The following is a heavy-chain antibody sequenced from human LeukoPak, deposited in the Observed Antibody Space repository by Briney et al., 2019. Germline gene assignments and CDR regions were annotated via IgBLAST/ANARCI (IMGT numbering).Heavy chain of an antibody. V-gene: IGHV3-7*01. CDR2: IKGDGSET. J-gene: IGHJ4*02. D-gene: IGHD1-26*01. CDR3: TRDDFSGSYCD. CDR1: GFIFSNNW. Sequence: GGSLRLSCAASGFIFSNNWMSWVRQAPGKGLEWVANIKGDGSETYYVDSVKGRFTISRDNTRNSPYLQMNSLRADDTATYYCTRDDFSGSYCDWGQGTLVTVSS.